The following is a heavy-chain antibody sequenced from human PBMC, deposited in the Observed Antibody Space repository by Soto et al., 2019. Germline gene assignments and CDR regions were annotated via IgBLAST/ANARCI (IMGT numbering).Heavy chain of an antibody. CDR2: IYYSGST. D-gene: IGHD1-26*01. Sequence: ASETLSLTCTVSGGSISSGGYYWSWIRQHPGKGLEWIGYIYYSGSTYYNPSLKSRVTISVDTSKNQFSLKLSSVTAADTAVYYCARFNSGSYYEAFDIWGQGTMVTVSS. V-gene: IGHV4-31*03. CDR1: GGSISSGGYY. CDR3: ARFNSGSYYEAFDI. J-gene: IGHJ3*02.